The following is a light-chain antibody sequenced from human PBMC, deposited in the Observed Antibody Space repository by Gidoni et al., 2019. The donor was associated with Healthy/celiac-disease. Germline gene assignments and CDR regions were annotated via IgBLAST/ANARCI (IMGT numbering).Light chain of an antibody. J-gene: IGKJ3*01. V-gene: IGKV4-1*01. Sequence: DIMMTQSPDSLAVSLGERATINCKSSQSVLYSSNNKNYLAWYQQKPGQPPKLLIYCASTRESGVPDRFSGSGSGTDFTLTISSLQAEDGAVYYCQQYYSTPGTFGPGTKVDIK. CDR3: QQYYSTPGT. CDR2: CAS. CDR1: QSVLYSSNNKNY.